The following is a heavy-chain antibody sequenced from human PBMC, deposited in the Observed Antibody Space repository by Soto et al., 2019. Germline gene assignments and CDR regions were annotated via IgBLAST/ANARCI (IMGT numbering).Heavy chain of an antibody. CDR2: IGESGTPT. V-gene: IGHV3-23*01. CDR1: GFTFSSYA. J-gene: IGHJ6*02. Sequence: EVQLWESGGGLVQTGGSLRLSCAASGFTFSSYAIKWVRQAPGKGLEWVSLIGESGTPTYYADSVKGRFTISRDNSGNTLFLEMYSLRAEDTAVYYCARYIPGVRYYGMDVWGQGTTVTVSS. CDR3: ARYIPGVRYYGMDV. D-gene: IGHD2-2*01.